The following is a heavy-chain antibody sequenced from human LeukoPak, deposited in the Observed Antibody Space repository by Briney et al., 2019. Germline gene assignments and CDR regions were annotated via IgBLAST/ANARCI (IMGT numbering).Heavy chain of an antibody. D-gene: IGHD3-22*01. V-gene: IGHV3-23*01. CDR3: AKGGSGYFADL. CDR1: GFIFNNYG. CDR2: ISNGGGGT. Sequence: PGGSLRLSCAASGFIFNNYGLIWVRQAPGKGPQWVSAISNGGGGTTYADFVKGRFTISRDNSKNTLFLHMNSLRAEGTALYYCAKGGSGYFADLWGQGTLVTVSS. J-gene: IGHJ5*02.